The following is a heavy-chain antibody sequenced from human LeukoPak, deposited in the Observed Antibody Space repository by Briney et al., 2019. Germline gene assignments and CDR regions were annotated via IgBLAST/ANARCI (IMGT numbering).Heavy chain of an antibody. CDR3: GRAHGYRSYWYPWY. J-gene: IGHJ4*02. CDR1: GFTVNNNY. D-gene: IGHD6-13*01. CDR2: IYSGGNT. V-gene: IGHV3-66*02. Sequence: GGSLRLSCAASGFTVNNNYMNWVRQAPGKGLEWVSVIYSGGNTYYSDSLKAGLTISRDNSKNTAYRQRNSLRGEDTAVYYCGRAHGYRSYWYPWYWGQGTLVTVSS.